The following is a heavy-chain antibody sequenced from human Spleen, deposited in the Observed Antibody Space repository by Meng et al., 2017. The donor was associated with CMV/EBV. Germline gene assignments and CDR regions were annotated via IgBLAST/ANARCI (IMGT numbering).Heavy chain of an antibody. CDR1: GFTFTDYY. CDR3: ARVNYREEYSNYDWGWFDP. J-gene: IGHJ5*02. CDR2: INPNSGGT. V-gene: IGHV1-2*02. D-gene: IGHD4-11*01. Sequence: ASVKVSCKTSGFTFTDYYFHWVRQAPVQGLEWMGWINPNSGGTKYAQKFQGRVTMTRDTSISTAYMDLSRLRSDDTAVYYCARVNYREEYSNYDWGWFDPWGQGTLVTVSS.